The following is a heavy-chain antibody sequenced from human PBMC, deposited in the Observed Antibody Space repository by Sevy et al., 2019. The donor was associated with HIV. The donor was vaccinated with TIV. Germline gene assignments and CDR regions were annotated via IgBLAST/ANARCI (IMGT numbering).Heavy chain of an antibody. V-gene: IGHV3-23*01. Sequence: GGSLRLSCAASEFTFSSYAMRWVRQAPGKGLEWVSSISGSGRYTYYADSVEVRFTISRDNSKNTLYVQMNSLRPEDTAVYYCAKGFCSGGSCPRDYYYYGMDVWGQGTTVTVSS. CDR1: EFTFSSYA. D-gene: IGHD2-15*01. CDR2: ISGSGRYT. CDR3: AKGFCSGGSCPRDYYYYGMDV. J-gene: IGHJ6*02.